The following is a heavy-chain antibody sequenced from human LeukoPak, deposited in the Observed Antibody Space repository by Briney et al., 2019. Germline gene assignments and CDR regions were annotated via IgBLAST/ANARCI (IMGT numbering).Heavy chain of an antibody. CDR3: ALEKGHLSRYYYYYMDV. CDR2: VYTSGST. CDR1: GGSISSGSYY. Sequence: PSETLSLTCTVSGGSISSGSYYWSWIRQPAGKGLEWIGRVYTSGSTNYNPSLKSRVTISVDTSKNQFSLKLSSVTAADTAVYYCALEKGHLSRYYYYYMDVWGKGTTVTVSS. J-gene: IGHJ6*03. D-gene: IGHD5/OR15-5a*01. V-gene: IGHV4-61*02.